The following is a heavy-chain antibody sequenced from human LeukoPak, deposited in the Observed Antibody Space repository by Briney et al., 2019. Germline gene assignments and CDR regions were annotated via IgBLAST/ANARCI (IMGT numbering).Heavy chain of an antibody. J-gene: IGHJ4*02. V-gene: IGHV3-11*04. CDR1: GFIFSDYY. CDR3: VKDTPTTGYHLDS. Sequence: GGSLRLSCAASGFIFSDYYMSWIRQAPGKGLEWVSYISSSGSTMYYTDSVKGRFTISRDNAKDSLYLQINSLRVEDTAVYYCVKDTPTTGYHLDSWGQGTLVTVSS. CDR2: ISSSGSTM. D-gene: IGHD1-1*01.